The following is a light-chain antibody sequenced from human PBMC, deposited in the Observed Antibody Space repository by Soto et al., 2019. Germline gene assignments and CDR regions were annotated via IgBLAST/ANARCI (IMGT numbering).Light chain of an antibody. Sequence: EIVLTQSPCTLSLSPGERATLSCRASQSVTSSHLAWYQQKPGQAPRLLIYGASNRATGIPDRFSGSGSGTDFTLTISRLEPEDFAVFFCQQYGTSEIIFGQGTRLEIK. CDR3: QQYGTSEII. CDR1: QSVTSSH. V-gene: IGKV3-20*01. J-gene: IGKJ5*01. CDR2: GAS.